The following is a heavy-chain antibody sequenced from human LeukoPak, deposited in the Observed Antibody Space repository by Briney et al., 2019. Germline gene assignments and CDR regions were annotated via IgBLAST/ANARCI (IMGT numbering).Heavy chain of an antibody. CDR2: ISSSGHCI. CDR3: TRQWLRVMDV. J-gene: IGHJ6*04. CDR1: GFTFTAYS. D-gene: IGHD6-19*01. V-gene: IGHV3-21*01. Sequence: GGSLRLSCASSGFTFTAYSMNWVRQAPGRGLEWISFISSSGHCIYYADSLKGRFTISRDNANSSLYLQISTLKAEDTAVYYCTRQWLRVMDVWGKGTTVTVSS.